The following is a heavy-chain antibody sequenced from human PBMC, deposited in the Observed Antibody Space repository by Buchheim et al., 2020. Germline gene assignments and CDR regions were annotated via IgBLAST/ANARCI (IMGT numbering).Heavy chain of an antibody. CDR2: INPDSGGA. J-gene: IGHJ4*02. CDR1: GYTFTDYY. CDR3: ARETGVAYFDY. D-gene: IGHD3-3*01. V-gene: IGHV1-2*02. Sequence: QVQLVQSRAEVKKPGASVKVPCKASGYTFTDYYIHWVRQAPGQGLEWMGWINPDSGGANYAQKFQGRVTMTTDTSISTIYMELDRLTSDDTAVYYCARETGVAYFDYWGQGT.